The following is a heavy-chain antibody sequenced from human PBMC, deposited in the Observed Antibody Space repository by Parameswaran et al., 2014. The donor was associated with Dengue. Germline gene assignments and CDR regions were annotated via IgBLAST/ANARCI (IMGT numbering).Heavy chain of an antibody. CDR2: IYYSGST. J-gene: IGHJ2*01. V-gene: IGHV4-30-4*01. Sequence: SETLSLTCTVSGGSISSGDYYWSWIRQPPGKGLEWIGYIYYSGSTYYNPSLKSRVTISVDTSKNQFSLKLSSVTAADTAVYYCARLQWIQLWRLVGNWYFDLWGRGTLVTVSS. D-gene: IGHD5-18*01. CDR1: GGSISSGDYY. CDR3: ARLQWIQLWRLVGNWYFDL.